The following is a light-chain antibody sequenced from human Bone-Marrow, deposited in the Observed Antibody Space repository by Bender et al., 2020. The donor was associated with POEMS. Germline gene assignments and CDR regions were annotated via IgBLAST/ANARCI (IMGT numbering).Light chain of an antibody. CDR2: EGT. J-gene: IGLJ3*02. CDR1: STYIDDYTL. V-gene: IGLV2-14*02. CDR3: GSYTNSGPWV. Sequence: QSALTQPASVSGSPGQSITISCTGTSTYIDDYTLVSWYQQHPGKAPKLMIYEGTERPSGISARFSGSKSGNTASLTISELQAEDEADYYCGSYTNSGPWVFGGGTKLTVL.